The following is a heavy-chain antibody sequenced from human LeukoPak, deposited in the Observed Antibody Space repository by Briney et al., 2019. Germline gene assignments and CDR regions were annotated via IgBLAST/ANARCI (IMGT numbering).Heavy chain of an antibody. V-gene: IGHV3-30*02. CDR1: GFTFSNYG. D-gene: IGHD1-26*01. CDR3: AKVGGSFLSNAFDM. J-gene: IGHJ3*02. CDR2: IRSDGSDK. Sequence: PGGSLRLSCAASGFTFSNYGVHWVRQAPDKGLEWVAFIRSDGSDKYYADSVKGRVTISRDNSKNTLYLQMNSLRVEDTAVYYCAKVGGSFLSNAFDMWGQGTMVTVSS.